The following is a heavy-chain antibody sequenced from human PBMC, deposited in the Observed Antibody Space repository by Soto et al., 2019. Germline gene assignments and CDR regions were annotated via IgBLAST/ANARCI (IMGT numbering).Heavy chain of an antibody. J-gene: IGHJ5*02. CDR3: AKDDLKELVRGWVDP. V-gene: IGHV3-30*18. CDR1: GFTFSNYG. Sequence: QVQRVESGGGVFQPGGSLRLSCAASGFTFSNYGIHWVRQAPGKGLEWVAVILYDESKQYYADSVKGRFTISRDNPKNTLYLQMNSLRAEDTAVYYCAKDDLKELVRGWVDPWGQGTLVIVSS. D-gene: IGHD3-10*01. CDR2: ILYDESKQ.